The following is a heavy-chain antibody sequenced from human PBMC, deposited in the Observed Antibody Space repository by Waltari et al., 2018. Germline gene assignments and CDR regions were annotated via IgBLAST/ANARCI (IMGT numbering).Heavy chain of an antibody. CDR3: ATSGWYCFDY. D-gene: IGHD6-19*01. CDR1: GFTFSDHW. V-gene: IGHV3-7*01. Sequence: EMQLVESGGGLVQPGGSLRLSCIASGFTFSDHWMNWVRQAPGKGLEWVANIRPDGSRKNTVDSVRGRFTISRDNAKNSLYLQMNTLGAEDTAVYYCATSGWYCFDYWGQGTLVTVSS. CDR2: IRPDGSRK. J-gene: IGHJ4*02.